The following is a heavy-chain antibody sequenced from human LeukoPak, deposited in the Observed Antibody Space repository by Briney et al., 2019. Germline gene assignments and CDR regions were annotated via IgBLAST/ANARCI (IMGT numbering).Heavy chain of an antibody. Sequence: PSETLSLTCAVYGGSFSGYYWSWIRQPPGKGLEWIGEINHSGSTNYNPSLKSRVTISVDTSKNQFSLKLSSVTAADTAVYYCARGLYSSSRYPRVLTYWGQGTLVTVSS. D-gene: IGHD6-13*01. CDR2: INHSGST. CDR3: ARGLYSSSRYPRVLTY. J-gene: IGHJ4*02. V-gene: IGHV4-34*01. CDR1: GGSFSGYY.